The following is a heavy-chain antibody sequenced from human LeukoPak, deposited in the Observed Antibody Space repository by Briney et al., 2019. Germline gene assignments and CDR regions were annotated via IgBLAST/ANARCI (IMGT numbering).Heavy chain of an antibody. V-gene: IGHV3-66*01. CDR1: GFTVSSNY. Sequence: GGSLRLSCVASGFTVSSNYMSWVRQAPGKGLEWVSVIYSGDSTYYADSVKGRFTISRDNSKNTLYLQMNSLGAEDTAVYYCAGEVEGGWFDPWGQGTLVTVSS. CDR2: IYSGDST. J-gene: IGHJ5*02. D-gene: IGHD5-24*01. CDR3: AGEVEGGWFDP.